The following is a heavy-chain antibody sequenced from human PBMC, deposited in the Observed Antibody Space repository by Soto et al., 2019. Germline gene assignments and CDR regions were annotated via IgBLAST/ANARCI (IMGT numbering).Heavy chain of an antibody. V-gene: IGHV3-15*01. CDR2: IKSKTGGGTT. J-gene: IGHJ4*02. Sequence: GGSLRLSCAASGFTFSNAWMSWVRQAPGKGLEWVGRIKSKTGGGTTDYAAPVKGRFTISRDDSKNTLYLQMNSLKTEDTAVYYCTTEIMGGYSSSWFYFDYWGQGTLVTVSS. CDR1: GFTFSNAW. CDR3: TTEIMGGYSSSWFYFDY. D-gene: IGHD6-13*01.